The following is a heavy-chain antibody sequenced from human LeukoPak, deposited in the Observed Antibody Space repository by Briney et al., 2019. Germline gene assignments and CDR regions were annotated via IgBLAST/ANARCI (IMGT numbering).Heavy chain of an antibody. J-gene: IGHJ4*02. CDR2: IYYSGST. CDR3: ASGSYYFDY. V-gene: IGHV4-59*08. CDR1: GXSIRSYY. D-gene: IGHD1-26*01. Sequence: SETLSLTCTVSGXSIRSYYWSWIRQPPGKGLEWIGYIYYSGSTKYNPSLKSRATISVDTSKNQFSLKLSSVTAADTAVYYCASGSYYFDYWGQGILVTVSS.